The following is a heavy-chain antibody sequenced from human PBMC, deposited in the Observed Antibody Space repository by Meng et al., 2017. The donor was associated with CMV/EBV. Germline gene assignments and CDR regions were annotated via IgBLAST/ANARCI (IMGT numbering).Heavy chain of an antibody. CDR3: ARETTGSAYGDYDDAFDI. D-gene: IGHD4-17*01. J-gene: IGHJ3*02. Sequence: SQTLSLTCAISGDRVSSNSAAWNWIRQSPSRGLEWLGRTYYRSKWYNDYAVSVKSRITINPDTSKNQFSLQLNSVTPEDTAVYYCARETTGSAYGDYDDAFDIWGQGTMVTVSS. CDR2: TYYRSKWYN. CDR1: GDRVSSNSAA. V-gene: IGHV6-1*01.